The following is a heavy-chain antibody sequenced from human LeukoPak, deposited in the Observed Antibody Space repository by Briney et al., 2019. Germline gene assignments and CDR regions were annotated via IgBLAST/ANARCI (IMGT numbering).Heavy chain of an antibody. D-gene: IGHD1-26*01. CDR3: ARDGGGGGSYPDY. J-gene: IGHJ4*02. CDR1: GFTLSSFA. V-gene: IGHV3-30-3*01. CDR2: TSSDGSSK. Sequence: QPGGSLRLSCATSGFTLSSFAMHWVRQAPGKGLEWVAVTSSDGSSKYYADSVKGRFTLSRDNSKNTLSLQMNSLRPEDTAVYYCARDGGGGGSYPDYWGQGTLVTVSS.